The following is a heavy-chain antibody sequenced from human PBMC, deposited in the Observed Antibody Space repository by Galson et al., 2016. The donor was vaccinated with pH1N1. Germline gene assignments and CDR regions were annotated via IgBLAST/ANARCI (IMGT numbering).Heavy chain of an antibody. CDR1: GYSFTDYY. CDR2: VKPTGGDT. V-gene: IGHV1-46*01. Sequence: SVKVSCKASGYSFTDYYVHWIRQAPGQGLEWMAIVKPTGGDTTYAQNFQGRVFVTRDTSTSTVYMEVTSLRSEDTAVYYCARGEGCCSGNNCYCAFEIWGQGTMVTVPS. D-gene: IGHD2-15*01. CDR3: ARGEGCCSGNNCYCAFEI. J-gene: IGHJ3*02.